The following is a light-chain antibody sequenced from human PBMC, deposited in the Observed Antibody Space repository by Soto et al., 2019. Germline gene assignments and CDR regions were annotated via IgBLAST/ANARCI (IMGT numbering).Light chain of an antibody. Sequence: EIVLTQSPGTLSLSPGERATHSCRASQSVSSSYLAWYQQKPGQAPRLLIYGASSRATGIPDRFSGSGSGTDFILTISRLEPEDFAVYYCQQYGSSPPWTFGQGTKVEIK. CDR3: QQYGSSPPWT. CDR2: GAS. V-gene: IGKV3-20*01. J-gene: IGKJ1*01. CDR1: QSVSSSY.